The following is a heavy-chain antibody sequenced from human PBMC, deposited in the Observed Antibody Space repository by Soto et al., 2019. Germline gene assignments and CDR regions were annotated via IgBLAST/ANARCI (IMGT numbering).Heavy chain of an antibody. D-gene: IGHD1-1*01. J-gene: IGHJ4*02. CDR3: AHSSGRKGAFDY. Sequence: SGPTLVNPTETLTLTCTFSGFSLTTSGVTVGWIRQPPGKALEWLALIYWNNDQRYSSSLKSRLTITKDTSRNQVVLTMTNMDPVDTATYFCAHSSGRKGAFDYWGQGTLVTVSS. CDR1: GFSLTTSGVT. V-gene: IGHV2-5*01. CDR2: IYWNNDQ.